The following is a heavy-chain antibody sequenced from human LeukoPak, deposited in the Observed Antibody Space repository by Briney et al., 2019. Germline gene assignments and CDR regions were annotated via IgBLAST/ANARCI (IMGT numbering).Heavy chain of an antibody. CDR3: ARDRGYDPHYYFDY. V-gene: IGHV3-33*01. D-gene: IGHD5-12*01. Sequence: GRSLRLSCAASGFTFSSYAMHWVRQAPGKGLEWVALIWYDGNKKYFEDSVKGRFTISRDNSKNTLYQQMNSLRAEDTAVYYCARDRGYDPHYYFDYWGQGTLVTVSS. CDR2: IWYDGNKK. CDR1: GFTFSSYA. J-gene: IGHJ4*02.